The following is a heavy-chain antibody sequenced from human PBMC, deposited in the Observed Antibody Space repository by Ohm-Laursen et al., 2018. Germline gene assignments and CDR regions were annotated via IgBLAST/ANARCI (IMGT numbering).Heavy chain of an antibody. D-gene: IGHD7-27*01. CDR1: GFTFRSYA. CDR3: TRDAYWGASDY. Sequence: SLRLSCTASGFTFRSYAMSWVRQAPGKGLEWVSYISSSGSTIYYADSVKGRFTISRDNAKNSLYLQMSSPRSEDTAVYYCTRDAYWGASDYWGQGTLVTVSS. CDR2: ISSSGSTI. J-gene: IGHJ4*02. V-gene: IGHV3-48*03.